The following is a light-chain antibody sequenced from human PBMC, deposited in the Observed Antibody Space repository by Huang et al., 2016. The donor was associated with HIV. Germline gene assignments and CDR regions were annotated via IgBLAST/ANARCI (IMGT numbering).Light chain of an antibody. Sequence: EVVMTQSPNTLSVSPGERATLSCRASQSISSNLAWYKQKPGQAPRLLIYRAAARAAGVPARWSGSGSGTEYTITRSSRQSEDFASYYWQQYKNWPPLTFGGGTKVEI. V-gene: IGKV3-15*01. CDR1: QSISSN. J-gene: IGKJ4*01. CDR2: RAA. CDR3: QQYKNWPPLT.